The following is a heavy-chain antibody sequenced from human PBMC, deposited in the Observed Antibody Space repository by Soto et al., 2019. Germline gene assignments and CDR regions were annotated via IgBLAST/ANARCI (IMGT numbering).Heavy chain of an antibody. D-gene: IGHD3-10*01. CDR3: ARVREVRGVMGYYYYYGMDV. J-gene: IGHJ6*02. V-gene: IGHV3-53*01. CDR2: IYSGGST. CDR1: GFTVSSNY. Sequence: GGSLRLSCAASGFTVSSNYMSWVRQAPGKGLEWVSVIYSGGSTYYADSGKDRFTIARDNSKNTLYLQMNSLRAEDTAVYYCARVREVRGVMGYYYYYGMDVWGQGTTVTVSS.